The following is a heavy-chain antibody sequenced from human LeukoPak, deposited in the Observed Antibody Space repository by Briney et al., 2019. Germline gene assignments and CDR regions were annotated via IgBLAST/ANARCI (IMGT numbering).Heavy chain of an antibody. CDR1: GFTFSIYA. V-gene: IGHV3-23*01. J-gene: IGHJ6*03. D-gene: IGHD3-22*01. CDR2: ITSSGDGT. Sequence: GGSLRLSCAASGFTFSIYAMSWVRQAPGKGLQWVSSITSSGDGTYYADSVKGRFTISRDNSENMLYLQMNSLRVEDTAVYYCAKVPYENYYYYMDVWGKGTTVSVSS. CDR3: AKVPYENYYYYMDV.